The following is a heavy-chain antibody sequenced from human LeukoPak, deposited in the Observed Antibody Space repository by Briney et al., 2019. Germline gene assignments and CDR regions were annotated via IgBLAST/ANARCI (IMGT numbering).Heavy chain of an antibody. Sequence: GASVKVSCKVSGYTLTELSMHWVRQAPGKGLEWMGGFDPEDGETIYAQKFQGRVTMTEDTSTDTAYMELSSLRSEDTAVYYCATDSARPEMNYYYYMGVWGKGTTVTVSS. J-gene: IGHJ6*03. CDR1: GYTLTELS. CDR2: FDPEDGET. V-gene: IGHV1-24*01. D-gene: IGHD6-6*01. CDR3: ATDSARPEMNYYYYMGV.